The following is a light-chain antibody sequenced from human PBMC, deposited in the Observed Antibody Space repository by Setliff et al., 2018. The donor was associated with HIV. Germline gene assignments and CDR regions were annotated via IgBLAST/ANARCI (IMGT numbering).Light chain of an antibody. CDR3: CSYAGSGTYV. J-gene: IGLJ1*01. CDR1: SSDVGGYDF. CDR2: DVS. V-gene: IGLV2-23*02. Sequence: QSALAQPASVSGSPGQSITISCTGTSSDVGGYDFVSWYQQYPGKAPKLMIYDVSKRPSGVSNRFSGSKSGNTASLTISGLQAEDEGDYYCCSYAGSGTYVFGTGT.